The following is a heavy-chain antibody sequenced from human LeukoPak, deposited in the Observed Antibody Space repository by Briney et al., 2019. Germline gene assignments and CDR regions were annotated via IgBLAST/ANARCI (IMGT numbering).Heavy chain of an antibody. CDR2: INSDGSST. CDR1: GFTFSSYW. Sequence: GGSLRLSCAASGFTFSSYWMHWVRQAPGKGLVWVSRINSDGSSTSYADSVKGRFTISRDNAKNTLYLQMNSLRAEDTAVYYSAREVRRTYDYYYYYMDVWGKGTTVTVSS. CDR3: AREVRRTYDYYYYYMDV. J-gene: IGHJ6*03. V-gene: IGHV3-74*01.